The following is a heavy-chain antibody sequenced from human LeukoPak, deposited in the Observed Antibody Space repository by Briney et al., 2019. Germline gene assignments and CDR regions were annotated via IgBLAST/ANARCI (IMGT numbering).Heavy chain of an antibody. J-gene: IGHJ5*02. CDR3: AARDETGWFDP. CDR1: GYTFTSYD. Sequence: ASVKVSCKASGYTFTSYDINWVRQATGQGLEWMGWISAYNGNTNYAQKLQGRVTMTTDTSTSTAYMELRSLRSDDTAVYYCAARDETGWFDPWGQGTLVTVSS. V-gene: IGHV1-18*01. CDR2: ISAYNGNT. D-gene: IGHD1-14*01.